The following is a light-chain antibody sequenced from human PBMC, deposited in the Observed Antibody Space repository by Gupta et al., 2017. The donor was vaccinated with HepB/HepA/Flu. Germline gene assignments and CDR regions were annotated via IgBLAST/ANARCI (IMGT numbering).Light chain of an antibody. CDR1: QSDSSNQ. CDR2: GAS. V-gene: IGKV3-20*01. J-gene: IGKJ4*01. Sequence: IVLTQPPGTLSLSPGERATPSCSASQSDSSNQLTWYQQRPGQAPRLLIYGASIRATGVPDRFSGSGSGTDFTLTISRLQPEDVAVYYCQQHVITPLTFGQGTKVEIK. CDR3: QQHVITPLT.